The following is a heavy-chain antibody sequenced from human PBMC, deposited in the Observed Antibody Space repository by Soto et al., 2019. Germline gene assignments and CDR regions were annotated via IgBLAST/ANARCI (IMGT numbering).Heavy chain of an antibody. V-gene: IGHV1-46*01. CDR3: ARGERITMIVVVIPSFDYGMDV. CDR1: GYTFTSYY. D-gene: IGHD3-22*01. CDR2: INPSGGST. J-gene: IGHJ6*02. Sequence: ASVKVSCKASGYTFTSYYMHWVRQAPGQGLEWMGIINPSGGSTRYAQKFQGRVTMTRETSTSTVYMELSSLRSEDTAVYYCARGERITMIVVVIPSFDYGMDVWGQGTTVTVSS.